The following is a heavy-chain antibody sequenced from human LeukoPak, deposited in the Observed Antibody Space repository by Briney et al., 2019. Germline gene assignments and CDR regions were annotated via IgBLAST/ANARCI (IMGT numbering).Heavy chain of an antibody. CDR1: GGSISSGGYY. J-gene: IGHJ5*02. V-gene: IGHV4-30-4*08. CDR2: IYYSGST. D-gene: IGHD2-15*01. CDR3: ARGYCSGGSCYSWWFDP. Sequence: SETLSLTCTVSGGSISSGGYYWSWIRQHPGKGLEWIGYIYYSGSTYYNPSLKSRVTISVDTSKNQFSLKLSSVTAADTAVYYCARGYCSGGSCYSWWFDPWGQGTLVTVSS.